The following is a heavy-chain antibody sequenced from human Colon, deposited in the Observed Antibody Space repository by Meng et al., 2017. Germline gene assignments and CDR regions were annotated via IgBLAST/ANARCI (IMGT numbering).Heavy chain of an antibody. D-gene: IGHD1-26*01. V-gene: IGHV3-23*01. CDR3: AKDGQSLGATFDY. CDR1: GFTFSSDA. Sequence: GGSLRLSFAASGFTFSSDAMSWVRQAPGKGLEWVSAISGSGGSTYYADSVKGRFTISRDNAKNTLYLQMNSLRAEDTAVYYCAKDGQSLGATFDYWGQGTLVTVSS. CDR2: ISGSGGST. J-gene: IGHJ4*02.